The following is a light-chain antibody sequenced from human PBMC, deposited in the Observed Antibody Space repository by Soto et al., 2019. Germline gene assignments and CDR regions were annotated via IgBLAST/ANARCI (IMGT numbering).Light chain of an antibody. V-gene: IGLV2-8*01. CDR3: SSYGGSNNVV. J-gene: IGLJ2*01. CDR2: EVS. CDR1: SSDVGGYNY. Sequence: QSALTQPPSASGSPGQSVTISCTGSSSDVGGYNYVSWYQQHPGKAPKLMIYEVSKRPSGVPDRLSGSKSGNTGSLTVSGLQAEDEADYYCSSYGGSNNVVFGGRTKLTVL.